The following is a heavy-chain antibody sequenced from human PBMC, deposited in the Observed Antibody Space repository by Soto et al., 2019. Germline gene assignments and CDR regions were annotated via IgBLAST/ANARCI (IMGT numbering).Heavy chain of an antibody. CDR2: ISGSSTTK. CDR3: ARNIGISGNWFDP. J-gene: IGHJ5*02. Sequence: GGSLRLSCAASGFGFSDYYMTWIRQAPGKGLECVSYISGSSTTKHYADSVKGRFTISRDNTKNSLFLHMNSLTTEDTGVYYCARNIGISGNWFDPWGQGTLVTVSS. CDR1: GFGFSDYY. D-gene: IGHD1-20*01. V-gene: IGHV3-11*01.